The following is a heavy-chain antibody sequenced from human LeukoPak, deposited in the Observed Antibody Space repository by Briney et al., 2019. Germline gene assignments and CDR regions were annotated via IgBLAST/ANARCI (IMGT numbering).Heavy chain of an antibody. J-gene: IGHJ6*03. CDR3: ARGREYYYYYYMDV. CDR2: ISYDGSNK. Sequence: GGSLRLSCAASGFTFSSYAMHWVRQAPGKGLEWVAVISYDGSNKYYADSVKGRFTISRDNSKNTLYLQMNSLRAEDTAVYYCARGREYYYYYYMDVWGKGTTVTVSS. V-gene: IGHV3-30-3*01. CDR1: GFTFSSYA.